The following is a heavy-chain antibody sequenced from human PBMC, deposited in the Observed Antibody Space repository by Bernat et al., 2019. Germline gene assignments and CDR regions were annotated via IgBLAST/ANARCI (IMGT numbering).Heavy chain of an antibody. D-gene: IGHD3-10*01. V-gene: IGHV3-48*01. J-gene: IGHJ5*02. CDR1: GFTFSSYS. CDR2: ISSGSSTI. CDR3: ASSSGSCRGSNWFDP. Sequence: EVQLVESGGGLVQPGGSLRLSCAASGFTFSSYSMNWVRQAPGKGLEWVSYISSGSSTIYYADSVKGRFTISRDNAKNSLYLQMNSLRAEDTAVYYCASSSGSCRGSNWFDPWGQGTLVTVSP.